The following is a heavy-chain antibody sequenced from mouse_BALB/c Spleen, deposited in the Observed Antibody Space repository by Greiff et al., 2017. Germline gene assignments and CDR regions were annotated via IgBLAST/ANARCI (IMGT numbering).Heavy chain of an antibody. CDR1: GFTFSSFG. J-gene: IGHJ2*01. CDR3: AREGITTASFDY. D-gene: IGHD1-2*01. V-gene: IGHV5-17*02. CDR2: ISSGSSTI. Sequence: EVQGVESGGGLVQPGGSRKLSCAASGFTFSSFGMHWVRQAPEKGLEWVAYISSGSSTIYYADTVKGRFTISRDNPKNTLFLQMTSLRSEDTAMYYCAREGITTASFDYWGQGTTLTVSS.